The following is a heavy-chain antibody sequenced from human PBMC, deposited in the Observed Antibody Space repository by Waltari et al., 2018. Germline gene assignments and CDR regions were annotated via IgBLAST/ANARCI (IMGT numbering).Heavy chain of an antibody. V-gene: IGHV4-59*01. CDR1: GGSISSYY. Sequence: QVQLQESGPGLVKPSETLSLTCTVPGGSISSYYWSWIRQPPGKGLEWIGYIYYSGTTNYNPSLKSRVTISVDTSKNQFSLKLSSVTAADTAVYYCARYWGAFDIWGQGTMVTVSS. CDR2: IYYSGTT. CDR3: ARYWGAFDI. D-gene: IGHD3-16*01. J-gene: IGHJ3*02.